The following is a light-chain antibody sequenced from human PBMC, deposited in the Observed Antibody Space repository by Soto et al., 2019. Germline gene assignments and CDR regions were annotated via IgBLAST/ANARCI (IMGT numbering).Light chain of an antibody. CDR1: SSNIGINT. V-gene: IGLV1-44*01. J-gene: IGLJ1*01. CDR3: EAWDDSLNGYV. Sequence: QSALTQPPSASETPGQRVTISCSGSSSNIGINTVDWFQQLPGTAPKLLIYNNNQRPSGVPDRFSGSKSGTSASLAISGLQSEDKSDYYCEAWDDSLNGYVFGTGTKVTVL. CDR2: NNN.